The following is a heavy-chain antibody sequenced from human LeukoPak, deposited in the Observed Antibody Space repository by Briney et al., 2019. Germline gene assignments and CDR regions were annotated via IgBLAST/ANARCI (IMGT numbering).Heavy chain of an antibody. CDR3: TTAAWSYGSGTDYYYMDV. Sequence: PGGSLRLSCAASGFTFSDYYMSWIRQAPGKGLEWVGRIKSKTDGGTTDYAAPVKGRFTISRDDSKNTLYLQMNSLKTEDTAVYYCTTAAWSYGSGTDYYYMDVWGKGTTVTISS. J-gene: IGHJ6*03. CDR1: GFTFSDYY. CDR2: IKSKTDGGTT. D-gene: IGHD3-10*01. V-gene: IGHV3-15*01.